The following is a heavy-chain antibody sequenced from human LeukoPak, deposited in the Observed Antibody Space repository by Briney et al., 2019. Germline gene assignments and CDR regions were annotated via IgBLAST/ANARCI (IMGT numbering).Heavy chain of an antibody. CDR2: INPNSGGT. J-gene: IGHJ4*02. CDR1: GCTFTGYY. CDR3: ARAKWLVREGFDY. D-gene: IGHD6-19*01. V-gene: IGHV1-2*02. Sequence: ASVKVSCKASGCTFTGYYMHWVRQAPGQGLEWMGWINPNSGGTNYAQKFQGRVTMTRDTSISTAYMELSRLRSDDTAVYYCARAKWLVREGFDYWGQGTLVTVSS.